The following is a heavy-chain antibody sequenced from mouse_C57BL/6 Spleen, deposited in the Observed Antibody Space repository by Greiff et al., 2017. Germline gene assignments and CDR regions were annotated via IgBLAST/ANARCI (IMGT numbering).Heavy chain of an antibody. J-gene: IGHJ1*03. V-gene: IGHV5-17*01. D-gene: IGHD1-1*01. Sequence: EVKLMESGGGLVKPGGSLKLSCAASGFTFSDYGMHWVRQAPEKGLEWVAYISSGSSTIYYADTVKGRFTISRDNAKNTLFLQMTSLRSEDTAMYYCARGGYYGSSYGYFDVWGTGTTVTVSS. CDR3: ARGGYYGSSYGYFDV. CDR1: GFTFSDYG. CDR2: ISSGSSTI.